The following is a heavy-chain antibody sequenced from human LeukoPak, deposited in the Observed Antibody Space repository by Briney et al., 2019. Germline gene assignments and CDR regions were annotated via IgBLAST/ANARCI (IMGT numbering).Heavy chain of an antibody. CDR2: IYYSGST. J-gene: IGHJ4*02. D-gene: IGHD3-10*01. Sequence: SETLSLTCTVSGGSISSGGYYWSWIRQHPGKGLEWIGYIYYSGSTYYNPSLKSRVTISVDTSKNQFSLKLSSVTAADTAVYYCARGSGLPRSTGPGDYWGQGTLVTVSS. CDR3: ARGSGLPRSTGPGDY. V-gene: IGHV4-31*03. CDR1: GGSISSGGYY.